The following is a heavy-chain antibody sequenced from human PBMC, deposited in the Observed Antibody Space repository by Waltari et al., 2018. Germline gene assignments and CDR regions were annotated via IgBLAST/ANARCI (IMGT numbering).Heavy chain of an antibody. D-gene: IGHD3-10*01. V-gene: IGHV4-39*02. CDR2: VYYNGNV. CDR3: ARSFGGSGSYKFYC. Sequence: QLQLQESGPRLVKSSETLSLTCTVSGGSISTSTHYWAWIRQTPGKGPEWIGSVYYNGNVYYNPSLESRVTMSVDTSKNHFSLDLESVTTPDTSIYFCARSFGGSGSYKFYCWGQGILVTVSS. CDR1: GGSISTSTHY. J-gene: IGHJ4*02.